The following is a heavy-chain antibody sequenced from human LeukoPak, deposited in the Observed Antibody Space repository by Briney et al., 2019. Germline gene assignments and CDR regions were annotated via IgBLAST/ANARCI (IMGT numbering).Heavy chain of an antibody. CDR1: GFTFSSCA. J-gene: IGHJ4*02. CDR3: ASGSHYDSSGYYLGGY. V-gene: IGHV3-30-3*01. D-gene: IGHD3-22*01. Sequence: GGSVRPSCAASGFTFSSCAMQWVRRSPGKGLEGVAVILYDGSNKYYADSVKPRFTISRDTSKNTLYLQMNSLRAEDTAVHYCASGSHYDSSGYYLGGYWGQGTLVTVSS. CDR2: ILYDGSNK.